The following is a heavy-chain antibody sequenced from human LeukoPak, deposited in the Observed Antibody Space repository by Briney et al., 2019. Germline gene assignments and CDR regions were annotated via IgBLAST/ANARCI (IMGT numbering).Heavy chain of an antibody. Sequence: PSETLSLTCTVSGGSVSSNIYYWSWIRQPPGKGLEWIGYIYYSGSTNYNPSLKSRVTISVDTYKNQFSLKLTSVTAADTAVYYCARVHITMVRGVSGWFDPWGQGTLVTVSS. V-gene: IGHV4-61*01. CDR3: ARVHITMVRGVSGWFDP. CDR2: IYYSGST. D-gene: IGHD3-10*01. CDR1: GGSVSSNIYY. J-gene: IGHJ5*02.